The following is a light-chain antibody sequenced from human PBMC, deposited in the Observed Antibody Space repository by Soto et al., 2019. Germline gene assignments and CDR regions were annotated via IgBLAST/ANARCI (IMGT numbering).Light chain of an antibody. V-gene: IGLV1-40*01. CDR2: GNN. CDR1: TSNIGADYD. J-gene: IGLJ3*02. Sequence: QSVLTQPPSVSGAPGQRVTISCAGKTSNIGADYDVHWYRQPPGTAPQLLIYGNNNRPSGVPDRFSGSKSGTSASLAITGRHAADESVYYCQSSVISLGEWVFGGGTKLTVL. CDR3: QSSVISLGEWV.